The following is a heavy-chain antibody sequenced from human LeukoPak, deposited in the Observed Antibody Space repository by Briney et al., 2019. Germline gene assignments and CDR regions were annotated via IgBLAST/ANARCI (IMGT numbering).Heavy chain of an antibody. Sequence: PGGSLRLSCAASGFTFSIYVMSWVRQAPGKGLEWVSAISGSGGSTYYADSVKGRFTISRDNSKNTLYLQMNSLRAEDTAVYYCAKVGAKKISYFDYWGQGTLVTVSS. CDR3: AKVGAKKISYFDY. CDR2: ISGSGGST. V-gene: IGHV3-23*01. CDR1: GFTFSIYV. D-gene: IGHD1-26*01. J-gene: IGHJ4*02.